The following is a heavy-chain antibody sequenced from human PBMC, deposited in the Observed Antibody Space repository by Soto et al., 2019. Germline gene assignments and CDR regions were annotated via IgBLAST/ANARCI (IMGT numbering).Heavy chain of an antibody. CDR3: ARLHNSSDWTDFDF. CDR1: GGSISHSY. V-gene: IGHV4-59*08. Sequence: SETLSLTCTVSGGSISHSYWSWLRLSPGKGLEWIGYIHYGGATTYNPSLKSRVTISLGTPKKHFYLNLRSVTAADTAVYFCARLHNSSDWTDFDFWGQGTRVTVSS. J-gene: IGHJ4*02. CDR2: IHYGGAT. D-gene: IGHD6-19*01.